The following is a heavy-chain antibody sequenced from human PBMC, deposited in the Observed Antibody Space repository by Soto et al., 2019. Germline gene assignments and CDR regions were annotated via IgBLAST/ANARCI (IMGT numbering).Heavy chain of an antibody. Sequence: SETLSLTCTVSGGSISSYYWSWIRQPPGKGLEWIGYIYYSGSTNYNPSLKSRVTISVDTSKNQFSLKLSSVTAADTAVYYCARRYGGTFDYWGQGALVTVSS. CDR1: GGSISSYY. CDR3: ARRYGGTFDY. V-gene: IGHV4-59*08. D-gene: IGHD2-15*01. CDR2: IYYSGST. J-gene: IGHJ4*02.